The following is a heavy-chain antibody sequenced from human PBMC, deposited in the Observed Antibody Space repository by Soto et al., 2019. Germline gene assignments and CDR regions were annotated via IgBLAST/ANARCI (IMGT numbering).Heavy chain of an antibody. CDR1: GFSFSTYA. Sequence: GGSLRLSCAASGFSFSTYAMSWVRQAPGKGLEWISGISAGGGNTYYADSVRGRFTISRDNSKNTVDLQISSLRAEDTALYYCAKHSEYQLLSWLDPRGLRTLVTVSS. V-gene: IGHV3-23*01. CDR3: AKHSEYQLLSWLDP. J-gene: IGHJ5*02. D-gene: IGHD2-2*01. CDR2: ISAGGGNT.